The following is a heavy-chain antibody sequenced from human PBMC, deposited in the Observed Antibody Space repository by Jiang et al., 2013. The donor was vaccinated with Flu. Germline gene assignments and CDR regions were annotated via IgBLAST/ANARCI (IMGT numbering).Heavy chain of an antibody. Sequence: PGLVKPSETLSLTCTVSGDSVSSYSWTWIRQPAGKGLEYIGRMYTSGSTNYNPSLKSRVTLSVDKFKNQLSLKLNSVTAADTAVYYCSRTIASSYYWYFDLWGRGILVTVSS. V-gene: IGHV4-4*07. CDR3: SRTIASSYYWYFDL. J-gene: IGHJ2*01. CDR2: MYTSGST. D-gene: IGHD6-13*01. CDR1: GDSVSSYS.